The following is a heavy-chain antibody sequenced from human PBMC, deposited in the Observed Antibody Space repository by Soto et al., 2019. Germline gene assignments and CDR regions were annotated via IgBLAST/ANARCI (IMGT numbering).Heavy chain of an antibody. J-gene: IGHJ3*02. CDR2: INAGNGNT. CDR1: GYTFTSYA. D-gene: IGHD2-21*02. Sequence: ASVKVSCKASGYTFTSYAMHWVRQAPGQRLEWMGWINAGNGNTKYSQKFQGRVTITRDTSASTAYMELSSLRSEDTAVYYCARGTYCDGDCSPPRGAFDIWGQGTTVTVSS. CDR3: ARGTYCDGDCSPPRGAFDI. V-gene: IGHV1-3*01.